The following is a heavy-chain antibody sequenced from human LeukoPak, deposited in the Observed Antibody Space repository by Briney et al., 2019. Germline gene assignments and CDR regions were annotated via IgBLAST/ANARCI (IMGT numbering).Heavy chain of an antibody. Sequence: TSQTLSLTCTVSGASIISATYYWTWIRQPAGKGLEWIGRISSSGISKLNPSLKSRVAISIDASKNQFSVGLSSVTAADTAVYYCVISTIRKGFDPWGQGTLVTVSS. CDR3: VISTIRKGFDP. CDR2: ISSSGIS. CDR1: GASIISATYY. J-gene: IGHJ5*02. D-gene: IGHD3-9*01. V-gene: IGHV4-61*02.